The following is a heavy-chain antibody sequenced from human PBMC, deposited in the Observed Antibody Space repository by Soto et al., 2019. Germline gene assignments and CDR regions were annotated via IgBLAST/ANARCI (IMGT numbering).Heavy chain of an antibody. D-gene: IGHD2-2*01. CDR1: AFSFEKHA. CDR3: SRLAALRAPAALMLVT. V-gene: IGHV3-23*01. Sequence: WLSLRLSWLAGAFSFEKHAMSCVRQAPGKGLEWVSGLNSHGDHPYYAPSVRGRFTISRDNSKKTVFLQMTSLRADDTGLYYFSRLAALRAPAALMLVTWYQGTLVKASS. CDR2: LNSHGDHP. J-gene: IGHJ5*01.